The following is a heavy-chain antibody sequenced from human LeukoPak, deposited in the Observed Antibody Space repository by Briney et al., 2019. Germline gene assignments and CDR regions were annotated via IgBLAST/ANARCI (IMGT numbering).Heavy chain of an antibody. CDR1: GGSISSYY. CDR3: ARVYGDILTGFDAFDI. CDR2: IYTSGST. Sequence: PSETLSLTCTVSGGSISSYYWSWIRQPAGKGLEWMWRIYTSGSTNYNPSLKSRVTMSVDTSKNQFSLKLSSVTAADTAVYYCARVYGDILTGFDAFDIWGQGTMVTVSS. J-gene: IGHJ3*02. D-gene: IGHD3-9*01. V-gene: IGHV4-4*07.